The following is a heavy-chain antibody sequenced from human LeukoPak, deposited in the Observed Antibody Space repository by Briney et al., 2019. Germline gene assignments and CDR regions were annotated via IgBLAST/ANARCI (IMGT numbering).Heavy chain of an antibody. Sequence: GSLRLSCTASGFTFGDYAMSWVRQAPGKGLEWVGFIRSKAYGGTTEYAASVKGRFTISRDDSKSIAYLQMNSLKTEDTAVYYCTGYCSGGSCYSAYYYYGMDVWGQGTTVTVSS. J-gene: IGHJ6*02. D-gene: IGHD2-15*01. CDR2: IRSKAYGGTT. CDR3: TGYCSGGSCYSAYYYYGMDV. CDR1: GFTFGDYA. V-gene: IGHV3-49*04.